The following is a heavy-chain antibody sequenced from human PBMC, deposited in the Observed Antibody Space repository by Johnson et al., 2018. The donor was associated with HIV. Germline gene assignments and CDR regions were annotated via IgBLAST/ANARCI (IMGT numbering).Heavy chain of an antibody. CDR1: GFTFSDYC. J-gene: IGHJ3*02. CDR3: ARGVDGAFDI. V-gene: IGHV3-11*04. CDR2: ISTSGDTT. D-gene: IGHD3-10*01. Sequence: QVQLVESGGDLVKPGGSLRLSCAASGFTFSDYCMSWIRQAPGKGLEWVSYISTSGDTTYYADSVKGRFTISRDNSKNTLYLQMDSLRAEDTAVYYCARGVDGAFDIWGQGTMVTVSS.